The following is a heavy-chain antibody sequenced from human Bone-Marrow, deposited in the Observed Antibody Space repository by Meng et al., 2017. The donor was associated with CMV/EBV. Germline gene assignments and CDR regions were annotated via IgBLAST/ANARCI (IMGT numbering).Heavy chain of an antibody. CDR3: ARRGGYDFWSGYLLDY. CDR2: IYPGDFDT. Sequence: KVSCKGSGYSFTSYWIGWVRQMPGKGLEWMGIIYPGDFDTRYSPSFQGQVTISADKSISPAYLQWSSLKASDTAMYYCARRGGYDFWSGYLLDYWGQGTLVTVSS. D-gene: IGHD3-3*01. V-gene: IGHV5-51*01. J-gene: IGHJ4*02. CDR1: GYSFTSYW.